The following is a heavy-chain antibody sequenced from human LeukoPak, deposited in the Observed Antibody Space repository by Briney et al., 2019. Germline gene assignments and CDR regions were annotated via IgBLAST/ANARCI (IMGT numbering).Heavy chain of an antibody. CDR2: IKSDGSEE. CDR3: ARGDLWLGH. CDR1: GFIFSSYW. D-gene: IGHD3-10*01. J-gene: IGHJ4*02. Sequence: GSLRLSCATSGFIFSSYWRCWVRQAPGKGLEWVANIKSDGSEEYYGDSVKGRFTISKDNAKNSLYLQMNSLRVEDTAVYYCARGDLWLGHWGQGSLVTVSS. V-gene: IGHV3-7*01.